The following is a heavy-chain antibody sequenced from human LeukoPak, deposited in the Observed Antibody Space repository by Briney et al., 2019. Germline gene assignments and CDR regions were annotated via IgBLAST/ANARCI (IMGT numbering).Heavy chain of an antibody. D-gene: IGHD3-22*01. J-gene: IGHJ3*02. V-gene: IGHV3-66*01. CDR2: IYSCGST. CDR1: GFTVSSNY. CDR3: ARDFGYDSSGYYYHDAFDI. Sequence: GGSLRLSCAASGFTVSSNYMSWVRQAPGKGLEWVSVIYSCGSTYYADSVKGRFTISRDNSKNTLYLQMNSLRAEDTAVYYCARDFGYDSSGYYYHDAFDIWGQGTMVTVSS.